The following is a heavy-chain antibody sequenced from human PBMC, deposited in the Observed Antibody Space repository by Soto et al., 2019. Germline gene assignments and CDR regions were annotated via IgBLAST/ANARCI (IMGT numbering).Heavy chain of an antibody. J-gene: IGHJ6*02. D-gene: IGHD3-10*01. Sequence: GASVKVSCKVSGYTFTSYGVSWVRQAPGQGLEWMGWISTYNGNTNYAQNFQGRFTMTTDTSTSTAYMELRSLRSDDTAVYYCASGITMVRGILQYYYYCYGMDVWGQGTTVTVSS. V-gene: IGHV1-18*01. CDR1: GYTFTSYG. CDR2: ISTYNGNT. CDR3: ASGITMVRGILQYYYYCYGMDV.